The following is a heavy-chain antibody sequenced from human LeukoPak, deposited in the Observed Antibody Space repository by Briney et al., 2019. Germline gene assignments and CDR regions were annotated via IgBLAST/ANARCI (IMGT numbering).Heavy chain of an antibody. CDR3: AKAGTGPTTFDY. CDR2: ISGSGGST. J-gene: IGHJ4*02. CDR1: GVTFSSYA. Sequence: GGSLRLSCAASGVTFSSYAMSWVRQAPGKGLEWVSAISGSGGSTYYADSVKGRFTISRDNSKNTLYLQMNSLRAEDTAVYYCAKAGTGPTTFDYWGQGTLVTVSS. D-gene: IGHD6-13*01. V-gene: IGHV3-23*01.